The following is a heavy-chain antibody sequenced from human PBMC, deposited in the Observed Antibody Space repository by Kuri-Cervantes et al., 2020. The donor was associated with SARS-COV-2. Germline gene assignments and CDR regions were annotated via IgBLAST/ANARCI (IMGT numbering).Heavy chain of an antibody. CDR2: ISGSGGST. Sequence: GESLKISCAASGFTFSSYGMHWVRQAPGKGLEWVSAISGSGGSTYYADSVKGRFTISRDNSKNTLYLQMNSLRAEDTAVYYCAKAPRPHWDGGNSGDYWGQGTLVTVSS. J-gene: IGHJ4*02. D-gene: IGHD4-23*01. V-gene: IGHV3-23*01. CDR1: GFTFSSYG. CDR3: AKAPRPHWDGGNSGDY.